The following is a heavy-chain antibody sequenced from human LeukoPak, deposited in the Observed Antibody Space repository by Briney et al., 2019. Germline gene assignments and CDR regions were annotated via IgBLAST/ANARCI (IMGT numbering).Heavy chain of an antibody. J-gene: IGHJ4*02. V-gene: IGHV3-48*01. Sequence: PGGSLRLSCAASGFTLSSYSMNWVRQAPGKGLEWVSYISSSSSTIYYADSVKGRFTISRDNAKNSLYLQMNSLRAEDTAVYYCARDHLDYDFWSGYAYYFDYWGQGTLVTVSS. CDR3: ARDHLDYDFWSGYAYYFDY. CDR2: ISSSSSTI. D-gene: IGHD3-3*01. CDR1: GFTLSSYS.